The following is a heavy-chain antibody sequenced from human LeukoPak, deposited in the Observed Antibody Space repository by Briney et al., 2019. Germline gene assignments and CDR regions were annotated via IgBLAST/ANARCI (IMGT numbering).Heavy chain of an antibody. CDR2: IHQSGST. D-gene: IGHD3-3*01. Sequence: SETLSLTCAIYGESFNGHYWGWIRQPPGKGLEWIGEIHQSGSTNDNPSLKSRVTMSVDTSKKQFSLKLTSVTAADTAVYYCARHGPGASLSGYYRIQNWFDPWGQGILVIVSS. CDR1: GESFNGHY. CDR3: ARHGPGASLSGYYRIQNWFDP. V-gene: IGHV4-34*01. J-gene: IGHJ5*02.